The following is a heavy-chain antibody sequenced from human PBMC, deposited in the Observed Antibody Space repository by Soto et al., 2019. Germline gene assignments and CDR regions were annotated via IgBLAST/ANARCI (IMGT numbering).Heavy chain of an antibody. J-gene: IGHJ4*02. CDR3: AHIVPFYYRGYNFEF. Sequence: QITLKESGPTLVKPTQTLTLTCTFSGFSLSTHTVGVAWIRQPPGKALEWLALIYWDEDKRYSPSLKSKLTITQDTSKIQVVLTMTNMDPVDTATYSRAHIVPFYYRGYNFEFWGQGILVTVSS. D-gene: IGHD3-10*01. CDR1: GFSLSTHTVG. V-gene: IGHV2-5*02. CDR2: IYWDEDK.